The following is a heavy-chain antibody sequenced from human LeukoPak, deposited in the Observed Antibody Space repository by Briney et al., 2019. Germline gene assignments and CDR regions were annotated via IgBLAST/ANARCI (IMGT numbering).Heavy chain of an antibody. CDR2: ISSSSSYI. CDR1: GFTFSSYS. CDR3: ARASYGSGSYDLYYFDY. J-gene: IGHJ4*02. Sequence: KPGGSLRLSCAASGFTFSSYSMNWVPQAPGKGLEWVSSISSSSSYIYYADSVKGRFTISRDNAKNSLYLQMNSLRAEDTAVYYCARASYGSGSYDLYYFDYWGQGTLVTVSS. D-gene: IGHD3-10*01. V-gene: IGHV3-21*01.